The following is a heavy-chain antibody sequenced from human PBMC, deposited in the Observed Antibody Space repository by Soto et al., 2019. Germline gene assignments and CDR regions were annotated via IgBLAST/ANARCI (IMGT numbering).Heavy chain of an antibody. CDR1: GYGFTTSG. D-gene: IGHD1-1*01. V-gene: IGHV1-18*01. CDR3: GRWRYGDY. Sequence: QIHLVQSGAEVKKPAASVQVTCTGSGYGFTTSGITWVRQAPGQGREWMAWISAHNGNTNSAQKLQGRVTGHRDTSPSTAYMELRSPRSDDTAVYYGGRWRYGDYWGQGAMVTVSS. CDR2: ISAHNGNT. J-gene: IGHJ4*02.